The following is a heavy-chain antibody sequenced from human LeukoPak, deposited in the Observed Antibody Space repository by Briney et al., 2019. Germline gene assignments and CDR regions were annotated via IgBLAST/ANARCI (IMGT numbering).Heavy chain of an antibody. CDR2: TYYRSKWYN. CDR1: GDSVSSNSAA. D-gene: IGHD3-9*01. Sequence: SQTLSLTWAISGDSVSSNSAAWNWIRQCPSRGLEWLGRTYYRSKWYNDYAVSVKSRITINPDTSKNQFSLQLNCVTPEDTAVYYCARVPYFDWLERGWFDPWGQGTLVTVSS. J-gene: IGHJ5*02. V-gene: IGHV6-1*01. CDR3: ARVPYFDWLERGWFDP.